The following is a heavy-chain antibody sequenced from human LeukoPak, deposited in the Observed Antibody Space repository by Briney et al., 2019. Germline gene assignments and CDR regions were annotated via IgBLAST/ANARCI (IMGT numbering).Heavy chain of an antibody. CDR1: GGSISSSSYY. V-gene: IGHV4-39*01. J-gene: IGHJ4*02. CDR2: IHYGGST. Sequence: SETLSLTCTVSGGSISSSSYYWGWIRQPPGKGLEWIGSIHYGGSTYYTASLKSRVTISVDTSKNQFSLKLSSVTAADTAVYYCARRISAVAGSSWYWGQGTLVTVSS. D-gene: IGHD6-19*01. CDR3: ARRISAVAGSSWY.